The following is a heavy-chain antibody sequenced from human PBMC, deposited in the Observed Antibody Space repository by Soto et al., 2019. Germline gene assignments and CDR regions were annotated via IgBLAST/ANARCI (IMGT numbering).Heavy chain of an antibody. D-gene: IGHD6-19*01. CDR2: IIPIFGTA. V-gene: IGHV1-69*01. CDR1: GDTFSSYA. J-gene: IGHJ4*02. CDR3: ASGYTSDIEF. Sequence: QVQLVQSGAEVKKPGSSVTVSCKASGDTFSSYALNWVRQAPGQGLEWMGGIIPIFGTANYAQNFRGRVTVTADESTSTVYMELSRLRSEDTAVYYCASGYTSDIEFWGQGTRVTVSS.